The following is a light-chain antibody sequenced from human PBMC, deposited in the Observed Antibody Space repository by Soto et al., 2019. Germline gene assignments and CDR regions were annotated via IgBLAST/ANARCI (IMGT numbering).Light chain of an antibody. Sequence: EVVMTQSPATLSVSPGERVTFSCRASQSVTTNLAWYQHKPGQSPRLLISDASTGASGIPPRFSGSVSGTEFTLTIDRLQSADFAVYYCQQYDRWPVTFGGGTKVEIK. V-gene: IGKV3-15*01. CDR3: QQYDRWPVT. CDR1: QSVTTN. J-gene: IGKJ4*01. CDR2: DAS.